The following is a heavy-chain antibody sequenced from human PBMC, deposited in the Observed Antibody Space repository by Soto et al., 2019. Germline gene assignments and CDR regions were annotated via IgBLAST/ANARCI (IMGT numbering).Heavy chain of an antibody. CDR2: ISSTTNYI. CDR1: GFTFTRYS. Sequence: GGSLRLSCAASGFTFTRYSMNWVRQAPGKGLEWVSSISSTTNYIYYGDSMKGRFTISRDNAKNSLYLEMNSLRAEDTALYYCARESEDLTSNFDYWGQGTLVTVSS. V-gene: IGHV3-21*06. CDR3: ARESEDLTSNFDY. J-gene: IGHJ4*03.